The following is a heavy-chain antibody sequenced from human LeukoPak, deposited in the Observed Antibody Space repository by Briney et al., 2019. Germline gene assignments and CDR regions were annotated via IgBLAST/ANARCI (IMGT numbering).Heavy chain of an antibody. V-gene: IGHV4-59*01. Sequence: PSETLSLTCTVSGGSISSYYWSWIRQPPGKGLEWIGYIYYSGSANYNPSLKSRVTISVDTSKNQFSLKLSSVTAADTAVYYCARATVVTPFDYWGQGTLVTVSS. CDR2: IYYSGSA. J-gene: IGHJ4*02. CDR3: ARATVVTPFDY. D-gene: IGHD4-23*01. CDR1: GGSISSYY.